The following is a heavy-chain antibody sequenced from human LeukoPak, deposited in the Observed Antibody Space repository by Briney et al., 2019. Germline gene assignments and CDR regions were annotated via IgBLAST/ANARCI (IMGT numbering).Heavy chain of an antibody. Sequence: PSETLSLTCAFYGGSFSDYYWSWIRQPPGKGLEWIGEIYHSGSTDYNPSLKSRVTIPVATSKNHPSLKLTPVTAADTAVYFCARLNLAYVYTSAPNDFWGQGTLVTVSS. D-gene: IGHD5/OR15-5a*01. J-gene: IGHJ4*02. CDR1: GGSFSDYY. CDR2: IYHSGST. CDR3: ARLNLAYVYTSAPNDF. V-gene: IGHV4-34*01.